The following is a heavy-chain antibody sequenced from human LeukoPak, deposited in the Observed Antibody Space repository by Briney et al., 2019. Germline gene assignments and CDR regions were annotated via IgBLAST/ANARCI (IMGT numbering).Heavy chain of an antibody. Sequence: ASVKVSCKASGYTFTSYGISWVRQAPGQGLEWMGWISAYNGNTNYAQKLQGRVTMTTDTSTSTAYMELRSLRSDDTAVCYCATCTMVRGVILLGFDYWGQGTLVTVSS. CDR1: GYTFTSYG. J-gene: IGHJ4*02. D-gene: IGHD3-10*01. CDR2: ISAYNGNT. CDR3: ATCTMVRGVILLGFDY. V-gene: IGHV1-18*04.